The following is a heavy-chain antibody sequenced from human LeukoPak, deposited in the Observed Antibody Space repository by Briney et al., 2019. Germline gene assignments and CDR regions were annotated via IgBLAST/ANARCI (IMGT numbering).Heavy chain of an antibody. CDR2: VSPSSSSI. CDR1: GFTFSSYG. J-gene: IGHJ4*02. CDR3: AREHTPYGSGCTAAY. D-gene: IGHD6-19*01. V-gene: IGHV3-48*01. Sequence: GGSLRLSCAASGFTFSSYGMNWVRQAPGTGLEWVSCVSPSSSSIYYADSVKGRFTISRDNAKNSLYLQMNSLRAEDTAVYYSAREHTPYGSGCTAAYWGQGTLVTVSS.